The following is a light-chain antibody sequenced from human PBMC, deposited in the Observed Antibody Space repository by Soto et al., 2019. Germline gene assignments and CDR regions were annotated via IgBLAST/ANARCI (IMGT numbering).Light chain of an antibody. CDR1: QSVSSY. V-gene: IGKV3-11*01. CDR2: DAS. Sequence: EIVLTQSPATLSLSPGERATLSCRASQSVSSYLAWYQQKPGQAPRLLIYDASNRATGIPDRFSGSGSATDFTLTISRLEPEDFAVYFCQQSGSSPLTFGGGTKVDIK. CDR3: QQSGSSPLT. J-gene: IGKJ4*01.